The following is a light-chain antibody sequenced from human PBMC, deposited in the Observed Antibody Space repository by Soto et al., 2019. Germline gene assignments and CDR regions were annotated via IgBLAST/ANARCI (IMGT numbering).Light chain of an antibody. V-gene: IGKV1-5*03. J-gene: IGKJ1*01. Sequence: DILMTQSPSTLSGSVGDRVTITCRASQTISSWLAWYQQKPGKAAKLLIYKASTLKSGVPSRFSGSGSGTEFTLTISTLQPDDFATYYCQHDNSYSEAFGQGTKVDIK. CDR3: QHDNSYSEA. CDR1: QTISSW. CDR2: KAS.